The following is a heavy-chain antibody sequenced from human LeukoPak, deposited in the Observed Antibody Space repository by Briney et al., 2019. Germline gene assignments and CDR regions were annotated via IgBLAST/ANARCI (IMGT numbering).Heavy chain of an antibody. Sequence: GGSLRLSCAASGLTFNSYSINWVRQAPGKGLEWISYISSSSNVYYADSVKGRFTISRDNTKNSLYLQMSSLRDDDTAVYYCARSSLLHSNAKDVWGQGTTVTVSS. CDR2: ISSSSNV. CDR3: ARSSLLHSNAKDV. V-gene: IGHV3-48*02. CDR1: GLTFNSYS. J-gene: IGHJ6*02. D-gene: IGHD5-18*01.